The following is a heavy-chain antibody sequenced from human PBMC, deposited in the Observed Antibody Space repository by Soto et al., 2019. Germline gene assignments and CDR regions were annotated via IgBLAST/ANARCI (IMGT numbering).Heavy chain of an antibody. J-gene: IGHJ4*02. CDR3: ARAESAAGANDY. Sequence: LSLTCAVSGGSITSGGYSWGWIRQPPGQGLEWIGYMYHSGNTYYNPSLKGRVTISLDHSRNQFPLRLNSVTAEDTAVYYCARAESAAGANDYWCQGALVTVSS. CDR2: MYHSGNT. CDR1: GGSITSGGYS. V-gene: IGHV4-30-2*01. D-gene: IGHD6-13*01.